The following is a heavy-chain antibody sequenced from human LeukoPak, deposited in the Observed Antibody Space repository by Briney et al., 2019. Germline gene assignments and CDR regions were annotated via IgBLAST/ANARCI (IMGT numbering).Heavy chain of an antibody. J-gene: IGHJ3*02. D-gene: IGHD3-22*01. CDR2: VSWDGDTT. CDR1: GFTFDDYI. CDR3: AKARGLIGGAFGI. Sequence: PGGSLRLSCAASGFTFDDYIMHWVRQAPGKGLEWVSLVSWDGDTTYYADSVKGRFTISRDNSKNSLYLQMNSLRTEDTALYYCAKARGLIGGAFGIWGQGTMVTVSS. V-gene: IGHV3-43*01.